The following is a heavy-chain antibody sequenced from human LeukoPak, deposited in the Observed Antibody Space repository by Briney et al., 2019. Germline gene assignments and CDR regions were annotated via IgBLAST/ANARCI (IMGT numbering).Heavy chain of an antibody. CDR3: ARYDFNKFFDY. Sequence: SETLSLTCTVSGGSISSYYWSWIRQPPGKGLEWIGYIYYSGSTNYNPSLKSRVTMSVDTSKNQFSLKLSSVTAAGTAVYYCARYDFNKFFDYWGQGTLVTVSS. J-gene: IGHJ4*02. CDR1: GGSISSYY. V-gene: IGHV4-59*01. D-gene: IGHD3-3*01. CDR2: IYYSGST.